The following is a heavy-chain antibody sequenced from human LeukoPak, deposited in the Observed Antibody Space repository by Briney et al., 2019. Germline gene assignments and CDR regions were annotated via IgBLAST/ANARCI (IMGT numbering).Heavy chain of an antibody. Sequence: SETLSLTCTVSGGSISGSSYYWAWIRQPPGKGLEWIGSGFYSGSAYYNPSLKSRVTISVDTSRNQFSLKLSSVTAADTAVYYCARGYYGDRYYYYGMDVWGQGTTVTVSS. CDR1: GGSISGSSYY. CDR2: GFYSGSA. CDR3: ARGYYGDRYYYYGMDV. V-gene: IGHV4-39*07. D-gene: IGHD4-17*01. J-gene: IGHJ6*02.